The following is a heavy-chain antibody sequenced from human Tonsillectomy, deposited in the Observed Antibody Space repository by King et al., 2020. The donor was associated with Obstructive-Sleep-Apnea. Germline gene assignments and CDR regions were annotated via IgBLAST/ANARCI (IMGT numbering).Heavy chain of an antibody. CDR2: ISYDGSNK. J-gene: IGHJ3*02. V-gene: IGHV3-30*04. CDR1: GFTFSSYP. CDR3: AREIPWELLRDAFDI. D-gene: IGHD1-26*01. Sequence: VQLVESGGGVVQPGRSLRLSCAASGFTFSSYPMHWVRQAPGKGLEWVAVISYDGSNKYYADSVKGRFTISRDNSKNPLYLQMNSLRAEETAVYYCAREIPWELLRDAFDIWGQGTMVTVSS.